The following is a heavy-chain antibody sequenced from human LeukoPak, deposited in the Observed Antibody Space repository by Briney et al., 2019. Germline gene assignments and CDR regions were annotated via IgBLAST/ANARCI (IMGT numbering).Heavy chain of an antibody. D-gene: IGHD4-23*01. CDR1: GYTFTNYY. Sequence: ASVKVSCKASGYTFTNYYIHWVRQAPGQGLEWMGIINPNGGSTSNAQKFQGRVTMTRDTSTSTVYMELSSLRSEDTAVYYCARADGGTVTRYYYYGMDVWGQGTTVTVSS. J-gene: IGHJ6*02. V-gene: IGHV1-46*01. CDR3: ARADGGTVTRYYYYGMDV. CDR2: INPNGGST.